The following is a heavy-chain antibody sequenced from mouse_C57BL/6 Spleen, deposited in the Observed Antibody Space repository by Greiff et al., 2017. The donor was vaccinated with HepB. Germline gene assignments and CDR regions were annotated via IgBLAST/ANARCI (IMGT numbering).Heavy chain of an antibody. J-gene: IGHJ3*01. V-gene: IGHV3-6*01. CDR2: ISYDGSN. D-gene: IGHD2-3*01. CDR1: GYSITSGYY. CDR3: ARDQGNDGYSLAY. Sequence: EVQLVESGPGLVKPSQSLSLTCSVTGYSITSGYYWNWIRQFPGNKLEWMGYISYDGSNNYNPSLKNRISITRDTSKNQFFLKLNSVTTEDTATYYGARDQGNDGYSLAYWGQGTLVTVSA.